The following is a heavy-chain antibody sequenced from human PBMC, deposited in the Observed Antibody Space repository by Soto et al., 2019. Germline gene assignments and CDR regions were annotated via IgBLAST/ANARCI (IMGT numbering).Heavy chain of an antibody. Sequence: PGECXRLACASSVLIFVSYDMYLLRHAPGKGPECIAHISTTSFTIYYADSVKGRFTISRDNERNSLYLEMNSMRDEEKAVYYCERARCYDGNCYYEPESWGQGTLVKVS. D-gene: IGHD3-16*01. CDR2: ISTTSFTI. V-gene: IGHV3-48*02. CDR1: VLIFVSYD. CDR3: ERARCYDGNCYYEPES. J-gene: IGHJ4*02.